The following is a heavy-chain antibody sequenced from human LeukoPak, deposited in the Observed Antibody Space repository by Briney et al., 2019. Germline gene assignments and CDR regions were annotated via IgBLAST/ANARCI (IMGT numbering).Heavy chain of an antibody. V-gene: IGHV4-59*08. D-gene: IGHD3-22*01. J-gene: IGHJ4*01. Sequence: ETETLICTVSGASITTYYWSWTRQPPGKGLEWIGYIYHSGSTKYNPSLKSRVTISVDTSKNQFSLRLSSVTAADTAVYYCARQLYDSSGYPFDYWG. CDR1: GASITTYY. CDR2: IYHSGST. CDR3: ARQLYDSSGYPFDY.